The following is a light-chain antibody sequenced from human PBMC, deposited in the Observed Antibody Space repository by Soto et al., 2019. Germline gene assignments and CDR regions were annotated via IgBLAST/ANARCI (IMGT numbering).Light chain of an antibody. CDR1: QSVGSN. J-gene: IGKJ1*01. V-gene: IGKV3-15*01. CDR2: GES. CDR3: QQYTNWPPT. Sequence: IALTHAPTTLSFSPWERATFCFMASQSVGSNLAWYQQRPGQAPRLLIYGESTRATGIPARFSGSGSGTEFTLTISSLQSEDFTIYYCQQYTNWPPTCGQGTKVDIK.